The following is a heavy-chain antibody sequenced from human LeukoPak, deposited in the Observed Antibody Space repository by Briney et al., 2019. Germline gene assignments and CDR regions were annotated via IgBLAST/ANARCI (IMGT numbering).Heavy chain of an antibody. J-gene: IGHJ4*02. D-gene: IGHD3-10*01. CDR2: ISYDGSNK. CDR1: GFTFSSYG. CDR3: AIFPTMVRGVVDY. V-gene: IGHV3-30*03. Sequence: GGSLRLSCAASGFTFSSYGMHWVRQAPGKGLEWVAVISYDGSNKYYADSVKGRFTISRDNSKNTLYLQMNSLRAEDTAVYYCAIFPTMVRGVVDYWGQGTLVTVSS.